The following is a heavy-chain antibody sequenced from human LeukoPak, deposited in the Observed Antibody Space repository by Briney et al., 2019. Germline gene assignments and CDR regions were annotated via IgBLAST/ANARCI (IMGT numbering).Heavy chain of an antibody. D-gene: IGHD3-10*01. CDR3: ARFAGSGSYYIDY. Sequence: GGSLRLSCAASGFTFSDYYMSWIRQAPGKGLEWVSYIGGSGITIFYAHSVKGRFTISRDNAKNSLYLQMNSLRAEDTAVYYCARFAGSGSYYIDYWGQGTLITVSS. CDR1: GFTFSDYY. V-gene: IGHV3-11*01. CDR2: IGGSGITI. J-gene: IGHJ4*02.